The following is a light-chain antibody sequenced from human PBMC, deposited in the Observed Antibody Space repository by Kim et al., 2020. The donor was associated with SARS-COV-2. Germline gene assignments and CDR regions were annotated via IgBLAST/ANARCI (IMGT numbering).Light chain of an antibody. CDR1: QSVSSSY. CDR2: GAS. V-gene: IGKV3-20*01. J-gene: IGKJ1*01. CDR3: QQYGSSPWT. Sequence: SPGDSAPLPGRASQSVSSSYLAWYQQKPGQAPRLLIYGASSRATGIPDRFSGSGSGTDFTLTISRLEPEDFAVYYCQQYGSSPWTFGQGTKVDIK.